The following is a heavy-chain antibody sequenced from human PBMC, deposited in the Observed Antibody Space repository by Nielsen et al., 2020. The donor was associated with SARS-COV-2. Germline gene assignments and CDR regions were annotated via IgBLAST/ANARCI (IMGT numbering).Heavy chain of an antibody. J-gene: IGHJ4*02. V-gene: IGHV3-64D*09. CDR3: VKGGYSSPAY. D-gene: IGHD6-13*01. CDR1: GFTFSSYT. CDR2: IRSNGGST. Sequence: GESLKISCSAPGFTFSSYTMLWVRQAPGKGLEYVSAIRSNGGSTYYTDSVKGRFIISRDNSKNTLYLQMSSLRAEDTAVYHCVKGGYSSPAYWGQGTLVTVSS.